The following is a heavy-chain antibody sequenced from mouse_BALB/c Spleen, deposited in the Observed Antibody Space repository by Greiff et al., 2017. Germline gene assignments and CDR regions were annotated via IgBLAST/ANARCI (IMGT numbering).Heavy chain of an antibody. CDR3: AIYYGSSHWYFDV. D-gene: IGHD1-1*01. Sequence: VQVVESGPGLVAPSQSLSITCTVSGFSLTGYGVNWVRQPPGKGLEWLGMIWGDGSTDYNSALKSRLSISKDNSKSQVFLKMNSLQTDDTARYYCAIYYGSSHWYFDVWGAGTTVTVSS. V-gene: IGHV2-6-7*01. J-gene: IGHJ1*01. CDR1: GFSLTGYG. CDR2: IWGDGST.